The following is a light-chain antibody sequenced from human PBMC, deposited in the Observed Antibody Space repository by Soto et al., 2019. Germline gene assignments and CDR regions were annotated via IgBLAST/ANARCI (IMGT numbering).Light chain of an antibody. CDR1: QSISSW. CDR3: QYYNNYCWT. J-gene: IGKJ1*01. V-gene: IGKV1-5*03. CDR2: KTS. Sequence: DIQLTQSASILSASVGDRVTITCRASQSISSWLAWYQQKPGKAPKFLIYKTSNLESGVPSRFSGSGSGTEFTLTISSLQPDDFATYYCQYYNNYCWTFGQGTKVEIK.